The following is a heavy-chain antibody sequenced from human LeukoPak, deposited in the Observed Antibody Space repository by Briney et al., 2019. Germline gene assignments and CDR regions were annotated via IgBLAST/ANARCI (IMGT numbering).Heavy chain of an antibody. CDR1: GGSISSGGYY. D-gene: IGHD4-23*01. CDR2: IYYSGST. V-gene: IGHV4-31*03. Sequence: HPSETLSLTCTVSGGSISSGGYYWSWIRQHPGKGLEWIGYIYYSGSTYYNPSLKSRVTISVDTSKNQFSLKLSSVTAADTAVYYCARDTVVTREDYLDYWGQGTLVTVSS. CDR3: ARDTVVTREDYLDY. J-gene: IGHJ4*02.